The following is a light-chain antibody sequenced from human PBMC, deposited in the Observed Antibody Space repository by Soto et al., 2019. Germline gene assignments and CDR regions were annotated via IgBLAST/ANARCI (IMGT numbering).Light chain of an antibody. V-gene: IGKV3-15*01. J-gene: IGKJ1*01. Sequence: EIVMTQSPVTLSVSPGGRATLPCRASQSISDTLAWYHQKPGQAPRLLIYGASTRATGIPARFSGSGSGTEFTLTINSLQSEDFAVYYCQQYNNWPRTFGQGTKVDIK. CDR2: GAS. CDR3: QQYNNWPRT. CDR1: QSISDT.